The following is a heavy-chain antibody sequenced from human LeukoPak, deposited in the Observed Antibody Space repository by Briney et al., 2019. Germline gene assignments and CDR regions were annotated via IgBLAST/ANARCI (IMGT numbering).Heavy chain of an antibody. Sequence: SETLSLTCAVSGGSISSSNWWSWVRQPPGKGLEWIGEIYHSGSTNYNPSLKSRVTISVDKSKNQFPLKLSSVTAADTAVYYCARGPTFLAYDFWSGYSPSSDYWGQGTLVTVSS. J-gene: IGHJ4*02. D-gene: IGHD3-3*01. V-gene: IGHV4-4*02. CDR1: GGSISSSNW. CDR2: IYHSGST. CDR3: ARGPTFLAYDFWSGYSPSSDY.